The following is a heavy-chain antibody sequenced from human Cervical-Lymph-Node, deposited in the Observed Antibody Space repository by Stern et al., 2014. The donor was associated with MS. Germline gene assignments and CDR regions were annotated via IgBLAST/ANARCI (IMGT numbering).Heavy chain of an antibody. CDR3: ARGGRMASMFY. J-gene: IGHJ4*02. CDR1: GASFTDYY. V-gene: IGHV4-59*01. D-gene: IGHD5-24*01. CDR2: IYSSGST. Sequence: QLQLQESDPGLVKPSETLSLTCNVSGASFTDYYWSWIRQPPGKGLEWIGYIYSSGSTNYSPSLKSRVTISIDTSKSQFSLNLQSVTAADTAVYYCARGGRMASMFYWGQGTLVTVSS.